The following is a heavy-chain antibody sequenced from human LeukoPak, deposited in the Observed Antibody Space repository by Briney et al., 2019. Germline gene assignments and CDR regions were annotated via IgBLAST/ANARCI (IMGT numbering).Heavy chain of an antibody. D-gene: IGHD5-18*01. CDR3: AKDGYSYGIYGMDV. J-gene: IGHJ6*02. V-gene: IGHV3-43*02. CDR1: GFTFDDYA. CDR2: ISGDGGST. Sequence: GGSLRLSCAASGFTFDDYAMHWVRQAPGKGLEWVSLISGDGGSTYYADSVKGRFTISRDNCKNSLYLQMNSLRTEDTALYYCAKDGYSYGIYGMDVWGQGTTVTVSS.